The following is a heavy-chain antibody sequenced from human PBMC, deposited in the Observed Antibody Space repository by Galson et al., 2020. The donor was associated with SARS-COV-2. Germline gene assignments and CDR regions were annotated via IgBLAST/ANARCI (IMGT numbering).Heavy chain of an antibody. V-gene: IGHV4-61*02. CDR2: IYKGGRT. CDR1: GDSISTGNYY. J-gene: IGHJ6*02. Sequence: SETLSLTCTVSGDSISTGNYYWSWVRQPAGKGLEWIGRIYKGGRTDYNPSLWSHVAISIDTHKNQFSLEVTSATAADTAVYYCARGNSPCVTMCGILTGTCGMDGWGQGTTVTVAS. D-gene: IGHD3-3*01. CDR3: ARGNSPCVTMCGILTGTCGMDG.